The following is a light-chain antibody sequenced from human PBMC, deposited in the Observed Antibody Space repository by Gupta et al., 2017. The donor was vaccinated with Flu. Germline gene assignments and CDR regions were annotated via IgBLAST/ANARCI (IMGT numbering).Light chain of an antibody. CDR2: EVS. CDR1: SSDVGSYNR. Sequence: SALTQPPSVSGSPGPSVTISCTGTSSDVGSYNRVSWYQQPPGTAPKLMIYEVSNSTAGVPGRFSGSKSGNTASLTISGRKEEDAADYYGNSDTSSSTYVFGTGTKVTVL. V-gene: IGLV2-18*02. CDR3: NSDTSSSTYV. J-gene: IGLJ1*01.